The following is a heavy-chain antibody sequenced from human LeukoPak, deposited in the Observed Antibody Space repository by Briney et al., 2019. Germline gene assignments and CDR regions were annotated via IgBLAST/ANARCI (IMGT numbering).Heavy chain of an antibody. CDR3: ARELAGHYYGSGSSFDY. V-gene: IGHV3-7*01. Sequence: GGSLRLSCAASGFTISNYWMSWVRQAPGKGLKWVANTRQDGSEKYYVDSVKGRFTISRDNAKNSLYLQMNSLRAEDTAVYYCARELAGHYYGSGSSFDYWGQGTLVTVSS. D-gene: IGHD3-10*01. CDR1: GFTISNYW. J-gene: IGHJ4*02. CDR2: TRQDGSEK.